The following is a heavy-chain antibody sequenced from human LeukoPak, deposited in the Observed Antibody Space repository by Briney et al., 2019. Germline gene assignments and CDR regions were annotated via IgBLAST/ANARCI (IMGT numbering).Heavy chain of an antibody. CDR2: ISSSGSTI. CDR3: ARDRDNVAGTRGYFDY. Sequence: GGSLRLSCAASGFTFSSYEMNWVRQAPGKGLEWVPYISSSGSTIYYADSVKGRFTISRDNAKNSLYLQMNSLRAEDTAVYYCARDRDNVAGTRGYFDYWGQGTLVTVSS. J-gene: IGHJ4*02. D-gene: IGHD6-19*01. CDR1: GFTFSSYE. V-gene: IGHV3-48*03.